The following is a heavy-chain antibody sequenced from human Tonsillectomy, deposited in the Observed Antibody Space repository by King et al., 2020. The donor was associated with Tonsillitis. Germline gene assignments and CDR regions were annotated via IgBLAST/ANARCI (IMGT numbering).Heavy chain of an antibody. CDR1: GITFSNYA. J-gene: IGHJ4*02. CDR3: TNACRRDTLLGGGTSDF. CDR2: ISGSGAST. Sequence: VQLVESGGGLVQPGGSLRLSCAASGITFSNYAMSWVRQAPGKGLEWVSGISGSGASTKYADSVKGRFSISRDNSKNEVCLQMNSLRADDTAVYYCTNACRRDTLLGGGTSDFWGQGTLVTVSS. V-gene: IGHV3-23*04. D-gene: IGHD1-1*01.